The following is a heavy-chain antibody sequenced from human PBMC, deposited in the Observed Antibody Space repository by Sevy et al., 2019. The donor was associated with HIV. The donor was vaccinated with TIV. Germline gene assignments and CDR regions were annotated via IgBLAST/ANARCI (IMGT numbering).Heavy chain of an antibody. Sequence: SETLSLTCTVSGGSISSSSYYWGWIRQPPGKGLEWIGSIYYSGSTYYNPSLKSRVTISVDTSKNQFSLKLSSVTAADTAVYYCARHVPVEMATLWGAFHIWGQGTMVTVSS. CDR1: GGSISSSSYY. V-gene: IGHV4-39*01. D-gene: IGHD2-21*01. CDR3: ARHVPVEMATLWGAFHI. CDR2: IYYSGST. J-gene: IGHJ3*02.